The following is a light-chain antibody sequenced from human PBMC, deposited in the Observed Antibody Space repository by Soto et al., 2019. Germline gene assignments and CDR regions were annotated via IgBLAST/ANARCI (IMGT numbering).Light chain of an antibody. CDR1: SSDVGAYNY. Sequence: QSALTQPRSVSGSPGQSVTISCTGTSSDVGAYNYVSWYQQHPGTVRRLMIYDVSKRPSGVPDRFSGSKSGNTASLTISGLQAEDEADYYCCSYAGNYYVFGTGTKLTVL. CDR2: DVS. V-gene: IGLV2-11*01. CDR3: CSYAGNYYV. J-gene: IGLJ1*01.